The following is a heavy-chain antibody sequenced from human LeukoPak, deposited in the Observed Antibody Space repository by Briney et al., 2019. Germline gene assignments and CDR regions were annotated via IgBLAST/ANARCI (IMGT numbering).Heavy chain of an antibody. D-gene: IGHD3-3*01. CDR1: GFTFGKYW. CDR2: IKLDGSEK. J-gene: IGHJ4*02. V-gene: IGHV3-7*03. CDR3: ARDQYDTWSRRGNFDS. Sequence: PGGSLRLSCGASGFTFGKYWMSWVRQAPGKGLEWVANIKLDGSEKNYVDSVKGRFIISRDNTENSLCLQMNSLRVEDTAVFYCARDQYDTWSRRGNFDSWGQGTLVIVSS.